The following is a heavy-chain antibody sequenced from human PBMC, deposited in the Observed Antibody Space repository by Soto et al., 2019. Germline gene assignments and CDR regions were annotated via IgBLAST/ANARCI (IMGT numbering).Heavy chain of an antibody. D-gene: IGHD3-16*01. CDR2: IGAYNGNT. J-gene: IGHJ4*02. Sequence: QVQLVQSAAEVKKPGASVKVSCKASGYTFTNYGISGVGQAPGQGLEGVGWIGAYNGNTDYAQKFQGRVTMTADTSTSTAYMELRSLRSDDTALYFCVRAGDSYGYRGSYYFDYWGQGTLVTVSS. CDR1: GYTFTNYG. CDR3: VRAGDSYGYRGSYYFDY. V-gene: IGHV1-18*01.